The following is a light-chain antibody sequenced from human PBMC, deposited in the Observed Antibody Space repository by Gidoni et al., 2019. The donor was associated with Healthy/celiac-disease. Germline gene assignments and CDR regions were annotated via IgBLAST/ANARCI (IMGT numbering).Light chain of an antibody. V-gene: IGKV1-12*01. CDR3: QQANSFPIT. CDR2: AAS. Sequence: DIQMTQSPSSVSASVGDRVTITCRASQGISSCFAWYQQKPGKAPKLLIYAASSLQSGVPSRFSGGGSGTDFTLPISSLQPEDFATYYCQQANSFPITFGQGTRLEIK. J-gene: IGKJ5*01. CDR1: QGISSC.